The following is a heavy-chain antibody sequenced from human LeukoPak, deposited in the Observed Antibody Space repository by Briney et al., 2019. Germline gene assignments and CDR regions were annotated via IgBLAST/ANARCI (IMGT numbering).Heavy chain of an antibody. V-gene: IGHV3-74*01. CDR3: AHLVWEYVGGLDV. Sequence: GGSLRLSCAASGFTFSTYWMSWVRQAPGKGLVWVSRIKSDGSSTSYADSVMGRFTISRDNAKNTLYLQMNSLGGEDTAVYYCAHLVWEYVGGLDVWGQGTTITVSS. D-gene: IGHD3/OR15-3a*01. CDR2: IKSDGSST. J-gene: IGHJ6*02. CDR1: GFTFSTYW.